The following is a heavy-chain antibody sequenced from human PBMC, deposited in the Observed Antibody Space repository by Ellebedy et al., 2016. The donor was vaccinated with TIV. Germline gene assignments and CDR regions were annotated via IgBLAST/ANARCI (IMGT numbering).Heavy chain of an antibody. V-gene: IGHV4-39*07. CDR2: MYYSGST. J-gene: IGHJ5*02. CDR3: ARGHWSGRYWFDP. Sequence: MPSETLSLTCTLPGGSINGSNYYWGWIRQSPGKGLEWIGSMYYSGSTYNNPSLKSRITISVETSKNQFSLNLTSVTAADTAVYYCARGHWSGRYWFDPWGQGTPVTVSS. D-gene: IGHD3-3*01. CDR1: GGSINGSNYY.